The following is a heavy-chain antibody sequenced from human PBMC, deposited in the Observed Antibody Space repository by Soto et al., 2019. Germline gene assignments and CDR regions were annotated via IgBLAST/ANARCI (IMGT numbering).Heavy chain of an antibody. CDR1: GYTFDNYA. D-gene: IGHD5-12*01. V-gene: IGHV1-3*01. CDR2: MHAGSGYT. CDR3: ARVQYSGYDFKLAFDI. Sequence: QVQLVQSGAQVKKPGASVKVSCKASGYTFDNYALHWVRQAPGRRLEWMGWMHAGSGYTKYSQSFQGRVTITRDTSASTVPMDLSRLRSEDTAGYYFARVQYSGYDFKLAFDIWGQGKMVTVSS. J-gene: IGHJ3*02.